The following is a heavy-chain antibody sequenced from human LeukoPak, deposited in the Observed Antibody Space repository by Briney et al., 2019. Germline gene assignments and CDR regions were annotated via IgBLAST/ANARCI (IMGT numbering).Heavy chain of an antibody. Sequence: GESLKISCKGSGYSFTSYWIGWVRQMPGKGLEWMGIIYPGDSDTRYSPSFQGQVTISADKSISTAYLQWSSLKASDTAMYYCARQGDLAYYDSSEDYYGMDVWGQGTTVTVSS. CDR2: IYPGDSDT. J-gene: IGHJ6*02. CDR1: GYSFTSYW. V-gene: IGHV5-51*01. CDR3: ARQGDLAYYDSSEDYYGMDV. D-gene: IGHD3-22*01.